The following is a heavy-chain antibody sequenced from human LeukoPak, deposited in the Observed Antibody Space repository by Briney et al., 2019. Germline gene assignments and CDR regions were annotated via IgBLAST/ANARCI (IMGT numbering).Heavy chain of an antibody. Sequence: SETLSLTCTVSGGSISSGDYYWSWIRQPPGKGLEWIGYIYYSGSTYYNPSLKSRVTISVDTSKNQFSLKLSSVTAADTAVYYCARGDPGYYYYGMDVWGQGTTVTVSS. CDR3: ARGDPGYYYYGMDV. J-gene: IGHJ6*02. CDR1: GGSISSGDYY. CDR2: IYYSGST. V-gene: IGHV4-30-4*01.